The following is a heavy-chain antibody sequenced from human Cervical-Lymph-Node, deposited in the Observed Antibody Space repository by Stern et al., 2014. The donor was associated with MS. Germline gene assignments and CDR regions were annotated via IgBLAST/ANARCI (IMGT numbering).Heavy chain of an antibody. CDR2: ISSSSSYT. Sequence: QVQLVESRGGLVKPGGSLRLSCVASGFSFSDYYMIWIRQAPGKGLEWVSYISSSSSYTHYADSVKGRFTISRDYANNTLHLQMNSLRAEDTAVYFCARGYYYEGWFDPWGQGTLVTVSS. D-gene: IGHD3-22*01. CDR1: GFSFSDYY. V-gene: IGHV3-11*06. J-gene: IGHJ5*02. CDR3: ARGYYYEGWFDP.